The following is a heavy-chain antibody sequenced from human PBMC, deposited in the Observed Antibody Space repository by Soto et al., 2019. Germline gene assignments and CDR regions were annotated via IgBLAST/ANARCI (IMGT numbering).Heavy chain of an antibody. CDR1: GFTFSNYW. Sequence: GGSLRLSCAASGFTFSNYWMIWVRQAPGKGLEWVAHIKPDGSEKYYVDSVKGRFTISRDNAQNSLSLQMNSLRAEDTAFYYCARVALSWFGEVSFYFDYWGQGTLVTVSS. V-gene: IGHV3-7*01. D-gene: IGHD3-10*01. J-gene: IGHJ4*02. CDR2: IKPDGSEK. CDR3: ARVALSWFGEVSFYFDY.